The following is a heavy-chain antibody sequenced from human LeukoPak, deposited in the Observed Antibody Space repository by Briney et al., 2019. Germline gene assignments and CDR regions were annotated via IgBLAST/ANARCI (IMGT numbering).Heavy chain of an antibody. Sequence: GGSLRLSCAASGFTFSSYGMHWVRQAPGKGLEWVAVISYDGSNKYYADSVKGRFTISRDNSKNTLYLQMNSLRAEDTAVYYCVKDGGYSSYHYWGQGTLVTVSS. CDR3: VKDGGYSSYHY. J-gene: IGHJ4*02. D-gene: IGHD6-19*01. V-gene: IGHV3-30*18. CDR1: GFTFSSYG. CDR2: ISYDGSNK.